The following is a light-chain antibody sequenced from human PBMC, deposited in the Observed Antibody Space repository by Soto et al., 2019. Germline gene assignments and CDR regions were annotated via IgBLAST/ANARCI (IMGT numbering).Light chain of an antibody. CDR3: QQSYSVPR. CDR2: GAS. V-gene: IGKV3-15*01. CDR1: QTVASN. Sequence: EIVMTQSPAILSVSPGERATLSCRASQTVASNLAWYQQKPGQAPRLLIHGASTRATGVSARFSGSGSGTEFTLTISSLQSEDFAVYYCQQSYSVPRFGQGTRVDLK. J-gene: IGKJ1*01.